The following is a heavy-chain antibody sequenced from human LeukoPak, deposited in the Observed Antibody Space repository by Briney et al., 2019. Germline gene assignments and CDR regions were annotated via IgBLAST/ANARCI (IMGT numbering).Heavy chain of an antibody. D-gene: IGHD2-21*01. V-gene: IGHV3-74*01. CDR2: INSDGSST. CDR1: GFTFSSYW. CDR3: ARAISPSDNWFDP. Sequence: GGSLRLSCAASGFTFSSYWMHWVRQAPGKGLVWVSRINSDGSSTSYADSVKGRFTISRDSAKNTLYLQMNSLRAEDTAVYYCARAISPSDNWFDPWGQGTLVTVSS. J-gene: IGHJ5*02.